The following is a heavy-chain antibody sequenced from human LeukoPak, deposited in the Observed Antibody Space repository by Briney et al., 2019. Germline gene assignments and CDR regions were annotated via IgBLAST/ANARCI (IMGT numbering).Heavy chain of an antibody. CDR2: MNPNSGST. D-gene: IGHD3-9*01. J-gene: IGHJ6*03. CDR3: ARPSSTGYYRPRYYYYMDV. V-gene: IGHV1-8*01. CDR1: GYTFTSYD. Sequence: GASVKVSCKASGYTFTSYDINWVRQATGQGLEWMGWMNPNSGSTGYAQKFQGRVTMTRNTSISTAYMELSSLRSEDTAVYYCARPSSTGYYRPRYYYYMDVWGKGTTVTVSS.